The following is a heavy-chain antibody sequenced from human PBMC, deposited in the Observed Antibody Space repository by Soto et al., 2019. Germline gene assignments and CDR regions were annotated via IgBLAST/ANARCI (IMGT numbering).Heavy chain of an antibody. V-gene: IGHV3-66*01. D-gene: IGHD5-18*01. J-gene: IGHJ6*03. CDR3: ARDQFSAMAYYYYLDV. CDR1: GFTVSSNY. CDR2: IYSGGST. Sequence: EVQLVESGGGLVQPGGSLRLSCAASGFTVSSNYMSWVRQAPGKGLEWVSVIYSGGSTYYADSVKGRFTITRDNYKNTLDLQMNSLRAEDTAVYYCARDQFSAMAYYYYLDVWGKGTTVTVSS.